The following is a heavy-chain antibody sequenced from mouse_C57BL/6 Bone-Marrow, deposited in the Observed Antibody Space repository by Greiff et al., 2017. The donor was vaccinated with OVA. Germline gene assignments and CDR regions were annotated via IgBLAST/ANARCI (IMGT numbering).Heavy chain of an antibody. Sequence: VQLQQSGPELVKPGASVKISCKASGYAFSSSWMNWVKQRPGKGLEWIGRIYPGDGDTNYNGKFKGKATLTADKSSSTAYMQLSSLTSEDSAVYFCARSGNNYYGSSPAWFAYWGQGTLVTVSA. J-gene: IGHJ3*01. CDR1: GYAFSSSW. CDR3: ARSGNNYYGSSPAWFAY. V-gene: IGHV1-82*01. D-gene: IGHD1-1*01. CDR2: IYPGDGDT.